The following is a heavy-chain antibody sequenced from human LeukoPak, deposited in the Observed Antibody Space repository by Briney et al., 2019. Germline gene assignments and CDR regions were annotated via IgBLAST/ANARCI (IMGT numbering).Heavy chain of an antibody. D-gene: IGHD3-22*01. Sequence: SETLSLTCAVYVGSFTGYYWSWIRQPPGKGLEWIGEINHSGSTTYNPSLKSRVTISVDTSKNQFSLKLSSVTAADTAVYYCARANLPYYYDSSGYYPPGYWGQGTLVTVSS. CDR1: VGSFTGYY. J-gene: IGHJ4*02. V-gene: IGHV4-34*01. CDR3: ARANLPYYYDSSGYYPPGY. CDR2: INHSGST.